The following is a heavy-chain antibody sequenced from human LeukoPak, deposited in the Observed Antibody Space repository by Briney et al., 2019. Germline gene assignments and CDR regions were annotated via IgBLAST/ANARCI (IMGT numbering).Heavy chain of an antibody. J-gene: IGHJ4*02. CDR1: GFTFSSYG. CDR2: INSDGSST. Sequence: GGSLRLSCAASGFTFSSYGMHWVRQAPGKGLVWVSRINSDGSSTSYADSVKGRFTISRDNAKNTLYLQMNSLRAEDTAVYYCARGRWLQPFDYWGQGTLVTVSS. D-gene: IGHD5-24*01. CDR3: ARGRWLQPFDY. V-gene: IGHV3-74*01.